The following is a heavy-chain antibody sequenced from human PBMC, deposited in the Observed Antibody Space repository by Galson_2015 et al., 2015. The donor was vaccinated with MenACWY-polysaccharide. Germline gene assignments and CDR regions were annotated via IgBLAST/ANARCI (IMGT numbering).Heavy chain of an antibody. J-gene: IGHJ4*02. Sequence: LSLTCTVSGGSINTGGYYWSWIRQHPGKGLEWIGYIYYTGNTYYNPSLQSRVTISVDTSKNQFSLKLTSVTAADTAVFYCARVDSSGWYDYWGQGTLVTVSS. CDR3: ARVDSSGWYDY. V-gene: IGHV4-31*03. D-gene: IGHD6-19*01. CDR2: IYYTGNT. CDR1: GGSINTGGYY.